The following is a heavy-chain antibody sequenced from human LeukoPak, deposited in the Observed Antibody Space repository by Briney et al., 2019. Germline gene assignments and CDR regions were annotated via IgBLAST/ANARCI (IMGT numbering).Heavy chain of an antibody. CDR2: ISGSGGST. CDR3: AKAGLWFGEFRRFDY. CDR1: GFTFSSYA. D-gene: IGHD3-10*01. J-gene: IGHJ4*02. V-gene: IGHV3-23*01. Sequence: GGPLRLSCAASGFTFSSYAMSWVRQAPGKALEWVSAISGSGGSTYYADSVKGRFTISRDNSKNTLYLQMNSLRAEDTAVYYCAKAGLWFGEFRRFDYWGQGTLVTVSS.